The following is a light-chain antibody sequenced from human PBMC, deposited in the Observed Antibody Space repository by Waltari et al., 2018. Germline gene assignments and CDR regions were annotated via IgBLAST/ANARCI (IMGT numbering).Light chain of an antibody. J-gene: IGLJ3*02. CDR2: EVN. CDR3: CSYAGSHTWV. V-gene: IGLV2-23*02. CDR1: SSDVGNYDL. Sequence: QSALTQPASVSESPGQSITISCTGTSSDVGNYDLVSWYLHNPGKAPNLILYEVNKRPSGVSNLFSGSKSGNTASLTISGLQAEDEADYFCCSYAGSHTWVFGGGTKVTVL.